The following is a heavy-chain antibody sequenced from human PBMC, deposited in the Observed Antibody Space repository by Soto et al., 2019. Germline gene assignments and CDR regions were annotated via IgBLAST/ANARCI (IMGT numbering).Heavy chain of an antibody. J-gene: IGHJ6*02. Sequence: GGSLRLSCAASGFTFSSYAMHWVRQAPGEGLEWVAVISYDGSNKYYADSVKGRFTISRDNSKNTLYLQMNSLRAEDTAVYYCARDYQPMYYYGMDVWGQGTTVTVSS. D-gene: IGHD2-2*01. CDR3: ARDYQPMYYYGMDV. CDR1: GFTFSSYA. V-gene: IGHV3-30-3*01. CDR2: ISYDGSNK.